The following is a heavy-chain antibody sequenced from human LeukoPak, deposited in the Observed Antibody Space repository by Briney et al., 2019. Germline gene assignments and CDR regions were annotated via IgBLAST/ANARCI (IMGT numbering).Heavy chain of an antibody. D-gene: IGHD6-13*01. CDR2: ITSDGFST. CDR3: ARVAIAAAGSGIDP. V-gene: IGHV3-74*03. CDR1: GFSFSATW. J-gene: IGHJ5*02. Sequence: GGSLRLSCAASGFSFSATWMHWVRQSPGKGLVWVARITSDGFSTTYAESVKGRFTIPRDNAKNSLYLQMNSLRAEDTAVYYCARVAIAAAGSGIDPWGQGTLVTVSS.